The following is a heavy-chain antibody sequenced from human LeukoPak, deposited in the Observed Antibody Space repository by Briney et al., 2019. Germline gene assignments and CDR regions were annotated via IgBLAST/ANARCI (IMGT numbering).Heavy chain of an antibody. CDR1: GFTFSSYE. V-gene: IGHV3-48*03. J-gene: IGHJ4*02. CDR3: ARDVAVAGTSALGY. CDR2: ISSSGSTI. Sequence: GGSLRLSCAASGFTFSSYEMNWVRQAPGKGLEWVSYISSSGSTIYYADSVKGRFTISRDNAKNSLYLQMNSLRAEDTAVYYCARDVAVAGTSALGYWGQGTLATVSS. D-gene: IGHD6-19*01.